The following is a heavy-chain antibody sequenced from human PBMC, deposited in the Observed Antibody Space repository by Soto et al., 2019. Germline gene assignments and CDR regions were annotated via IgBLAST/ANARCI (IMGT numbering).Heavy chain of an antibody. CDR2: VYYGGST. J-gene: IGHJ6*02. V-gene: IGHV4-39*01. CDR3: AGGDYYHSSGYYFYYYTMDV. Sequence: QLHLQESGPGLVKPSETLSLTCTVSGGSISSSSYYWGWIRQPPGKGLEWIGNVYYGGSTYYNPSLKSRVTRSVETSNSQFSLKLSSVTAADTAVYYSAGGDYYHSSGYYFYYYTMDVWGQGTTVTVSS. CDR1: GGSISSSSYY. D-gene: IGHD3-22*01.